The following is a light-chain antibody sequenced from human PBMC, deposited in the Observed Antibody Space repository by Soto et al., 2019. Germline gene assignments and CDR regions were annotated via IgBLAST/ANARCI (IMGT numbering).Light chain of an antibody. Sequence: QCVRTQAASGSGIPGQSISISCTRTSSDVGSYNFVSWYQQHPGKAPKVMIYEVTKRPSGVSNRFSGSKSGNTASLTISGLQAEDEADYYRCSYAGDRGVFRNGTKVTVL. CDR3: CSYAGDRGV. V-gene: IGLV2-23*02. CDR1: SSDVGSYNF. J-gene: IGLJ1*01. CDR2: EVT.